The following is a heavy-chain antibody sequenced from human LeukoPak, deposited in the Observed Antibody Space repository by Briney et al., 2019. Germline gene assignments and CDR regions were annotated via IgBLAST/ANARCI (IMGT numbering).Heavy chain of an antibody. D-gene: IGHD6-13*01. V-gene: IGHV1-8*03. Sequence: ASVKVSCKASGYTFTSYDINWVRQATGQGLEWMGWMNPNSGNTGYAQKFQGRVTITRNTSISTAYMELSSLRSEDTAVYYCARGGIAAAGGRLPDYWGQGTLVTVSS. CDR3: ARGGIAAAGGRLPDY. CDR2: MNPNSGNT. J-gene: IGHJ4*02. CDR1: GYTFTSYD.